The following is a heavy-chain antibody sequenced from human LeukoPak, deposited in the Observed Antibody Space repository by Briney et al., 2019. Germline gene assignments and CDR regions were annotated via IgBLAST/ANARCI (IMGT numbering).Heavy chain of an antibody. D-gene: IGHD5-18*01. V-gene: IGHV3-74*01. J-gene: IGHJ4*02. Sequence: PGGSLRLSCAASGFTFSSYWMQWVRQAPGKGLVGVSRIYSDGSSTSYADSVKGRFTISRYNAKNPLYLQMNSLRAEDTAVYYCARGLGGYSYGSHDYWGQGTLVTVSS. CDR2: IYSDGSST. CDR1: GFTFSSYW. CDR3: ARGLGGYSYGSHDY.